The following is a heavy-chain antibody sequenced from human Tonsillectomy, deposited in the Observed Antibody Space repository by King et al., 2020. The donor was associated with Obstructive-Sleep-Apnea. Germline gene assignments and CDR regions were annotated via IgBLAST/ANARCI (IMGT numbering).Heavy chain of an antibody. D-gene: IGHD3-22*01. CDR3: AKALSWGYDSSGYFFDY. Sequence: VQLVESGGGLVQPGGSLRLSCAASGFTFSSYAMSWVRQAPGQGLEWVSAISGSGGSTYYADSVKGRFTISRDNSKNTLYLQMNSLRAEDTAVYYCAKALSWGYDSSGYFFDYWGQGTLVTVSS. CDR2: ISGSGGST. V-gene: IGHV3-23*04. J-gene: IGHJ4*02. CDR1: GFTFSSYA.